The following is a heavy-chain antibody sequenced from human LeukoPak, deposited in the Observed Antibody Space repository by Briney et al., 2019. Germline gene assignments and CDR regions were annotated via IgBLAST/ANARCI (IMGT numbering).Heavy chain of an antibody. CDR3: ASDRYSYGDFDY. Sequence: GGSLRLSCAASGFTFSSYSMNWVRQAPGKGLEWVSSISSSSSYIYYADSVKGRFTISRDNAKNSLYLQMNSLRAEDTAVYYCASDRYSYGDFDYWGQGTLVTVSS. CDR2: ISSSSSYI. D-gene: IGHD5-18*01. CDR1: GFTFSSYS. J-gene: IGHJ4*02. V-gene: IGHV3-21*01.